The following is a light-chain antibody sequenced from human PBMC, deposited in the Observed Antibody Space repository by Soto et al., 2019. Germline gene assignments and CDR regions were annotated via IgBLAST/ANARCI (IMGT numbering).Light chain of an antibody. V-gene: IGKV3-15*01. CDR3: QQYNNLPPLI. CDR1: QSVSSN. Sequence: EIVMTKSPTTLSVSAGERATLSCRASQSVSSNLAWYQQKPGQAPSLLIYGASTRATGIPARFSGSVSETDFTLTISSLQSEDFAVYYSQQYNNLPPLIFGGGTKVDIK. J-gene: IGKJ4*01. CDR2: GAS.